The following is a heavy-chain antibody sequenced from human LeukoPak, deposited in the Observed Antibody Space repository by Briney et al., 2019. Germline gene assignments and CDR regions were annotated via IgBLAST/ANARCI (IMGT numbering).Heavy chain of an antibody. CDR1: GFTFSSYA. CDR2: ISGSGGST. V-gene: IGHV3-23*01. Sequence: GGSLRLSCAASGFTFSSYAMSWVRQAPGKGLEWVSAISGSGGSTYYADSVKGRFTISRDNSKNTLFLQMNSLRAEDTAVYYCAKDTLFLALAGSAFDIWGQGTMVTVSS. CDR3: AKDTLFLALAGSAFDI. D-gene: IGHD6-19*01. J-gene: IGHJ3*02.